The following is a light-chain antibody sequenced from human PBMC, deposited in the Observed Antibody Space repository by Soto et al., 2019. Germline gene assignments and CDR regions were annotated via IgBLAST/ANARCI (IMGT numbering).Light chain of an antibody. CDR3: QQYYDIPYT. CDR1: QSLLYSSNNKNS. CDR2: WTS. J-gene: IGKJ2*01. Sequence: DIVMTQSPDSLPVSLGERATINCKSSQSLLYSSNNKNSLAWYQQKPGQPPQLLIYWTSSRESGVPDRFSGSGSGTDFTLTISSLQAEDVAVYYCQQYYDIPYTFGQGTKLEI. V-gene: IGKV4-1*01.